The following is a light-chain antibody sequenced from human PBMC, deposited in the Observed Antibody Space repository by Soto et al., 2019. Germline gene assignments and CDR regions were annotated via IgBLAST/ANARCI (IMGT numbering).Light chain of an antibody. V-gene: IGKV3-20*01. CDR3: HQYGSSPLA. J-gene: IGKJ3*01. CDR2: GAS. Sequence: EIVLTQSPGTLSLSPGERATLTCRASQSVTSNFLAWYQQKPGQAPRLLMYGASSRATGIQDSFSGSGSGTAVTLTSSRLEPEDVALDYCHQYGSSPLAFGPVTKVDIK. CDR1: QSVTSNF.